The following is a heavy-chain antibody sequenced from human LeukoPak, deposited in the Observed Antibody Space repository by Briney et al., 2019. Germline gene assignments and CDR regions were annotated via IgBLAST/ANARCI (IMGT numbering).Heavy chain of an antibody. CDR3: ARDRHCSGGSCSRL. CDR2: IYSGGST. J-gene: IGHJ4*02. V-gene: IGHV3-53*01. D-gene: IGHD2-15*01. Sequence: GGSLRLSRAASGLTVSNNYMKWVRQAPGKGLEWVSLIYSGGSTYYADSVKGRFTISRDNPKNTVYLQMNNLRAEDTAVYYCARDRHCSGGSCSRLWGQGTLVTVSS. CDR1: GLTVSNNY.